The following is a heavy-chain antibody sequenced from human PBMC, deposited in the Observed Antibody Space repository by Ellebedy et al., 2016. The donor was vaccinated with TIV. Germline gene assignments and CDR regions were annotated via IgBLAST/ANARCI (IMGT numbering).Heavy chain of an antibody. CDR2: INHSGST. V-gene: IGHV4-34*01. Sequence: SETLSLTXTVSGGSISSYYWSWIRQPPGKGLEWIGEINHSGSTNYNPSLKSRVTISVDTSKNQFSLKLSSVTAADTAVYYCARGRSRGAFDIWGQGTMVTVSS. CDR1: GGSISSYY. J-gene: IGHJ3*02. D-gene: IGHD6-13*01. CDR3: ARGRSRGAFDI.